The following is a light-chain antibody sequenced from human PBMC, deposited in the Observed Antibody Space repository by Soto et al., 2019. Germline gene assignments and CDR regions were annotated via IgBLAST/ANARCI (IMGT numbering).Light chain of an antibody. CDR2: WAS. CDR1: QSVLYSSNNKNY. J-gene: IGKJ4*01. V-gene: IGKV4-1*01. CDR3: QQYYSTPFT. Sequence: DIVMTQSPDSLAVSLGERATINCKSSQSVLYSSNNKNYLAWYQQKPGQPPKLLIYWASTRESGVPDRFSGSGSGTDFTLTISSLQAVDVAVYYCQQYYSTPFTFGGGTKVEIK.